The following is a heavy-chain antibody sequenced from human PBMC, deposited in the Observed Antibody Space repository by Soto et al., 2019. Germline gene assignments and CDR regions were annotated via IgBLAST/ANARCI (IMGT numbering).Heavy chain of an antibody. J-gene: IGHJ1*01. V-gene: IGHV3-23*01. CDR1: GFTFSSYA. CDR2: ISGSGART. Sequence: EVQLLESGGGLVQPGGSLRLSCAASGFTFSSYAINWIRQAPGKGLEWVSAISGSGARTFYADSVKGRFTISRDNSKNSLYLQMSSLRAEDTAVYYCAKGGFQHWGQGTLVTVSS. D-gene: IGHD3-10*01. CDR3: AKGGFQH.